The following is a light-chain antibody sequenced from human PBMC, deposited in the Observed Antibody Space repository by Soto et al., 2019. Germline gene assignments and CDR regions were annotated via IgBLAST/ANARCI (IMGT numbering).Light chain of an antibody. CDR2: GAS. J-gene: IGKJ3*01. CDR3: QQYGSSFT. CDR1: QSVSSSY. V-gene: IGKV3-20*01. Sequence: EIVLTQSPATLSLSPGERATLSCRASQSVSSSYLAWYQQKPGQAPRLLIYGASSRATGIPGRFSGSGSGTDFPLTISRLEPEDFADYYCQQYGSSFTFGPGTKVDIK.